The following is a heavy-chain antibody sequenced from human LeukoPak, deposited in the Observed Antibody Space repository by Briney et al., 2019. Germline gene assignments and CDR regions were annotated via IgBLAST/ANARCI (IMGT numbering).Heavy chain of an antibody. CDR2: IFSGGSI. D-gene: IGHD5-18*01. Sequence: PGGSLRLSCAASGFTVSNNHMNWVRQASGKGLEGGSVIFSGGSIYYADSVKGRFTISRDNSKNTLYLQMNSLRAEDTAVYYCASIMSGYSYGQGYWGQGTLVTVSS. J-gene: IGHJ4*02. CDR3: ASIMSGYSYGQGY. V-gene: IGHV3-53*01. CDR1: GFTVSNNH.